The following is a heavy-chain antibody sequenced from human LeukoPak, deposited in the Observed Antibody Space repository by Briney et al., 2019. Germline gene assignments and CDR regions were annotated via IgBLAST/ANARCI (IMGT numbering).Heavy chain of an antibody. D-gene: IGHD2-15*01. Sequence: ASVKVSCKASGYTFTSYGISWVRQAPGQGLEWMGWISAYNGNTNYAQKLQGRVTMTTDTSTSTAYMELRSLRSDDTAVYYCARTGYCSGGSCLTSYYYYHYMDVWGKGTTVTVSS. CDR2: ISAYNGNT. CDR1: GYTFTSYG. CDR3: ARTGYCSGGSCLTSYYYYHYMDV. J-gene: IGHJ6*03. V-gene: IGHV1-18*01.